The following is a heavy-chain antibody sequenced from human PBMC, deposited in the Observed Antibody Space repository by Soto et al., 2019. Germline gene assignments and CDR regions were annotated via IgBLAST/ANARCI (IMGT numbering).Heavy chain of an antibody. V-gene: IGHV1-18*01. Sequence: QVQLVQSGAEVTKPGASVKVSCKASGYTFTSYGISWVRQAPGQGLEWMGWISAYKGNTNYAQKLQGSVTMTTDTSTSTGYMELRSLRSDDTAVYYCAREARRFLEWLLYPTPYYYYMDVWGKGTTVTVSS. J-gene: IGHJ6*03. CDR2: ISAYKGNT. D-gene: IGHD3-3*01. CDR1: GYTFTSYG. CDR3: AREARRFLEWLLYPTPYYYYMDV.